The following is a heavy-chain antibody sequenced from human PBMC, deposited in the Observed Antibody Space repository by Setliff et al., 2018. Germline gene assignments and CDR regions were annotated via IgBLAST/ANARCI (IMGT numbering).Heavy chain of an antibody. J-gene: IGHJ5*02. Sequence: SETLSLTCAVYGGSFTDHFWSWIRQPPGKGLEWIGEINHSGSTNYNPSLKSRVSISVDASKNQFSLKLSSVPAADTAVYYCARALPLGFRSALIPWGQGTLVTVSS. D-gene: IGHD3-16*02. CDR2: INHSGST. CDR3: ARALPLGFRSALIP. CDR1: GGSFTDHF. V-gene: IGHV4-34*01.